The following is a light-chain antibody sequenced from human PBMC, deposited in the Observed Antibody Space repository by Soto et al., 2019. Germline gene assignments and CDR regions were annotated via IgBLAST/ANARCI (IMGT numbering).Light chain of an antibody. CDR1: QILLHSNGYNY. J-gene: IGKJ5*01. CDR3: MQALQTRIT. Sequence: DIVMTQSPLSLPVTPGEPSSISCRSSQILLHSNGYNYLDWYLQKPGQSPQLLIYLGSNRASGVPDRFSGSGSGTDFTLKISRVEAEDVGVYYCMQALQTRITFGQGTRLEIK. V-gene: IGKV2-28*01. CDR2: LGS.